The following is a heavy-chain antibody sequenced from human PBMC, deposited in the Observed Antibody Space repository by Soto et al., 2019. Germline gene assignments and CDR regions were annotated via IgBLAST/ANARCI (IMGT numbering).Heavy chain of an antibody. CDR3: ARVPDV. Sequence: SATLSLTCALSGGSICSGGYSWTWIRQPPGKGLEWIGYIYHSGSTYYNPSLKSRVTISVDRSKNQFSLKLNSVTAADTAVYYCARVPDVWGQGTTVT. CDR1: GGSICSGGYS. CDR2: IYHSGST. V-gene: IGHV4-30-2*01. J-gene: IGHJ6*02.